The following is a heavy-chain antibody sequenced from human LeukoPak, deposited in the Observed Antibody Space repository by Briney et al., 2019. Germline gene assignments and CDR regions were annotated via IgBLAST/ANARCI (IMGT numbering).Heavy chain of an antibody. Sequence: PPETLSLTCDVSGYSINVGDDWGWIRQPPGKGLEWIARIYHSGVTYYNPSLKSRVTISIDKSKTQFPLKLSSATAADTAVYYCARNNPSRGFDPWGQGTLVTVSS. CDR2: IYHSGVT. V-gene: IGHV4-38-2*01. J-gene: IGHJ5*02. CDR1: GYSINVGDD. D-gene: IGHD1/OR15-1a*01. CDR3: ARNNPSRGFDP.